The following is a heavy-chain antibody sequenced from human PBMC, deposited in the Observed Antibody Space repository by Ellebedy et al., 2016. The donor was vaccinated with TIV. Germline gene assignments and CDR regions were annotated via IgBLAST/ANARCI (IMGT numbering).Heavy chain of an antibody. CDR3: ARAVGTSGTGAPY. V-gene: IGHV3-33*01. CDR2: IWYDGVNI. CDR1: GFSFSIYG. J-gene: IGHJ4*02. Sequence: GESLKISCEASGFSFSIYGMHWVRPAPGKGLERVAVIWYDGVNIYYTASVKGRFTISRDNSKNMLYLQMNSLRAEDTAVYYCARAVGTSGTGAPYWGQGTLVSVSS. D-gene: IGHD3-10*01.